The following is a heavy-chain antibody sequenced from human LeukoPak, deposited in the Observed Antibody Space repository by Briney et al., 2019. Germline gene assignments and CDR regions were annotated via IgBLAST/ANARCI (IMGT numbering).Heavy chain of an antibody. D-gene: IGHD3-10*01. Sequence: TAGSLGLSCAASGFTFSSYAMHWVRQAPGKGLEWVSAISGSGGSTYYADSVKGRFTISRDNSKNTLYLQMNSLRAEDTAVYYCAKSMVRGVNGYGMDVWGQGTTVTVSS. CDR3: AKSMVRGVNGYGMDV. CDR2: ISGSGGST. CDR1: GFTFSSYA. J-gene: IGHJ6*02. V-gene: IGHV3-23*01.